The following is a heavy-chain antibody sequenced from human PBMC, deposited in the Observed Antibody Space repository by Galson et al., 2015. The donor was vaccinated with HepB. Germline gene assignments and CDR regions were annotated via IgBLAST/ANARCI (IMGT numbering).Heavy chain of an antibody. Sequence: ETLSLTCAVYGGSFSGYYWSWIRQPPGKGLEWIGEINHSGSTNYNPSLKSRVTISVDTSKNQFSLKLSSVTAADTAVYYCARAVGATRLDPWGQGTLVTVSS. CDR3: ARAVGATRLDP. D-gene: IGHD1-26*01. CDR2: INHSGST. J-gene: IGHJ5*02. CDR1: GGSFSGYY. V-gene: IGHV4-34*01.